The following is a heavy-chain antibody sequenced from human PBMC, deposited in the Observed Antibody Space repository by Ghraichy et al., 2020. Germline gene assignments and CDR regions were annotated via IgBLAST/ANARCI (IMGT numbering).Heavy chain of an antibody. D-gene: IGHD3-3*01. CDR1: GGSISSYY. V-gene: IGHV4-59*01. Sequence: SQTLSLTCTVSGGSISSYYWSWIRQPPGKGLEWIGYIYYSGSTNYNPSLKSRVTISVDTSKNQFSLKLSSVTAADTAVYYCARDPITIFGVGTHLGGYFDLWGRGTLVTVSS. CDR3: ARDPITIFGVGTHLGGYFDL. CDR2: IYYSGST. J-gene: IGHJ2*01.